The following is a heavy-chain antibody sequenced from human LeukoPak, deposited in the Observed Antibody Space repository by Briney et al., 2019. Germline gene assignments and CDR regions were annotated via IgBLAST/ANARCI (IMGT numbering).Heavy chain of an antibody. J-gene: IGHJ4*02. CDR2: VSAGSTT. CDR1: GFTFSNYA. D-gene: IGHD6-19*01. V-gene: IGHV3-23*01. CDR3: ARLHTGVAGTVDS. Sequence: GGSLRLSCAASGFTFSNYAMNWVRQAPGKGLEWASTVSAGSTTYYADSVKGRFTISRDNSKNTLYLQMNSLRAEDTAIYYCARLHTGVAGTVDSWGQGTLVTVSS.